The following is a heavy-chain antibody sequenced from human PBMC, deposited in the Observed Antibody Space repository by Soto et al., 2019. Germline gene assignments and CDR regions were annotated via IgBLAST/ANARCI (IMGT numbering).Heavy chain of an antibody. Sequence: ASVKVSCKASGYTFTSYGISWVRQAPGQGLEWMGWISAYNGNTNYAQKLQGRVTMTTDTSTSTAYMELRSLRSDDTAVYYCARHQVVRYFDWSPAAFDIWGQGTMVTVS. D-gene: IGHD3-9*01. CDR1: GYTFTSYG. J-gene: IGHJ3*02. V-gene: IGHV1-18*04. CDR3: ARHQVVRYFDWSPAAFDI. CDR2: ISAYNGNT.